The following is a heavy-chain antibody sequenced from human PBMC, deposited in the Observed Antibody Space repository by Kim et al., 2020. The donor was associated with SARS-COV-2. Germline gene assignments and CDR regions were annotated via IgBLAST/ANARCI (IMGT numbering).Heavy chain of an antibody. CDR2: ISSYSNYI. Sequence: GGSLRLSCVASGFTFSIYSMHWVRQAPGKGLEWVSSISSYSNYIYYADSVEGRFTISRDDAKNSVYLQMNSLRAEDTAVYYCARSGEGRIVPTVTGGGLNSWGQGTLVTVSS. CDR3: ARSGEGRIVPTVTGGGLNS. V-gene: IGHV3-21*01. CDR1: GFTFSIYS. J-gene: IGHJ4*02. D-gene: IGHD4-17*01.